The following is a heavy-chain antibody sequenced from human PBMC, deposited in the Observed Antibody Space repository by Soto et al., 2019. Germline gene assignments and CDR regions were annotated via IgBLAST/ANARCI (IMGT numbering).Heavy chain of an antibody. CDR2: TYYRSKWYN. D-gene: IGHD3-3*01. V-gene: IGHV6-1*01. CDR1: GDSVSSNSAA. CDR3: ARVGRITIFGVVSNWFDP. Sequence: SQTLSLTCAISGDSVSSNSAAWNWIRQSPSRGLEWLGRTYYRSKWYNDYAVSVKSRITINPDTSKNQFSLQLNSVTPEDTAVYYCARVGRITIFGVVSNWFDPWGQGTLVTVSS. J-gene: IGHJ5*02.